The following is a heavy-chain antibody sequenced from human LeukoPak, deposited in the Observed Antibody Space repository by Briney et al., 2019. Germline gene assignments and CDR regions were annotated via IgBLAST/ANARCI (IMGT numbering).Heavy chain of an antibody. D-gene: IGHD6-6*01. V-gene: IGHV1-18*01. CDR3: ARGASIAARHVVWVWFDP. J-gene: IGHJ5*02. CDR2: ISAYNGNT. CDR1: GYTFTSYG. Sequence: GASVKVSCKASGYTFTSYGISWVRQAPGQGLDWMGWISAYNGNTNYAQKLQGRVTMTTDTSTSTAYMELRSLRSDDTAVYYCARGASIAARHVVWVWFDPWGQGTLVTVSS.